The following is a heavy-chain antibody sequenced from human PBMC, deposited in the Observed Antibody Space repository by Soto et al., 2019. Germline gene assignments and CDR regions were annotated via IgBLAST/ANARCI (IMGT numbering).Heavy chain of an antibody. J-gene: IGHJ5*02. CDR1: GGTFSSYA. CDR3: ARGQGVVTAIRRGPYNWFDP. D-gene: IGHD2-21*02. V-gene: IGHV1-69*13. Sequence: GASVKVSCKASGGTFSSYAISWVRQAPGQGLEWMGGIIPIFGTANYAQKFQGRGTITADESTSTAYMELSSLRSEDTAVYYCARGQGVVTAIRRGPYNWFDPWGQGTLVTVSS. CDR2: IIPIFGTA.